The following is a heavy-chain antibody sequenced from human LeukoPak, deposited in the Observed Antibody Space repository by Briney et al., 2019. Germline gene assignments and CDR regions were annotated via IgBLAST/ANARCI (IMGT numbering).Heavy chain of an antibody. CDR1: GGSISSYY. J-gene: IGHJ5*02. V-gene: IGHV4-59*12. Sequence: SETLSLTCTVSGGSISSYYWSWIRQPPGKGLEWIGYIYYSGSTNYNPSLKSRVTISVDTSKNQFSLKLTSVAAADTAVYYCARGLRGFNYGRGGKNWFDPWGQGTLVTVSS. D-gene: IGHD5-18*01. CDR2: IYYSGST. CDR3: ARGLRGFNYGRGGKNWFDP.